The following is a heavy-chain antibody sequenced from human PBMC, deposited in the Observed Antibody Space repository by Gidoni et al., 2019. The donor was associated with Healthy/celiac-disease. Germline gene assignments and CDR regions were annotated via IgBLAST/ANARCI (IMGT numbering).Heavy chain of an antibody. CDR1: GYTLTELS. J-gene: IGHJ2*01. CDR2: FDPEDGET. Sequence: QVQLVQSGAEAKKPGASVKVSCKVAGYTLTELSMPWVRQAPGKGLEWMGGFDPEDGETSYAQKFQGRVTMTEDTSTDTAYMELSSLRSEDTAVYYCATAIPTVTTSVWYFDLWGRGTLVTVSS. V-gene: IGHV1-24*01. D-gene: IGHD4-17*01. CDR3: ATAIPTVTTSVWYFDL.